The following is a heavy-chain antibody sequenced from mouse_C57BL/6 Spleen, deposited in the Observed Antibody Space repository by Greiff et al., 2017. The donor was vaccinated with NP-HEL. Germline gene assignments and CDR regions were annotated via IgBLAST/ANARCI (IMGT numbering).Heavy chain of an antibody. CDR1: GYAFSSSW. D-gene: IGHD3-2*02. CDR3: ASQGGWFAY. CDR2: IYPGDGDT. J-gene: IGHJ3*01. V-gene: IGHV1-82*01. Sequence: VQLQQSGPELVKPGASVKISCKASGYAFSSSWMNWVKQRPGKGLEWIGRIYPGDGDTNYNGKFKGKATLTADKSSSTAYMQLSSLTSEDSAVYLCASQGGWFAYWGQGTLVTVSA.